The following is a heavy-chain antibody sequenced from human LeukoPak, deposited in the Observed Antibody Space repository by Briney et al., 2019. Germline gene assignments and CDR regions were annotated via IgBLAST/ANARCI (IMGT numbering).Heavy chain of an antibody. CDR2: ISGSGGST. J-gene: IGHJ4*02. D-gene: IGHD5-12*01. Sequence: GRSLRLSCAASGFTFSSYAMSWVRQAPGKGLEWVSAISGSGGSTYYADSVKGRFTISRDNSKNTLYLQMNSLRAEDTAVYYCAKGKGVATMGYFDYWGQGTLVTVSS. V-gene: IGHV3-23*01. CDR3: AKGKGVATMGYFDY. CDR1: GFTFSSYA.